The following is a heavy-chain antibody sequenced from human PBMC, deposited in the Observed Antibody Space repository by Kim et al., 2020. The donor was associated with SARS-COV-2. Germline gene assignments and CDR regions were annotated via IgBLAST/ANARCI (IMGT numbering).Heavy chain of an antibody. J-gene: IGHJ4*02. Sequence: SETLSLTCAVYGGSFSGYYWSWIRQPPGKGLEWIGEINHSGSTNYNPSLKSRVTISVDTSKNQFSLKLSSVTAADTAVYYCARGLEDIQMWQQSERGYWGQGTLVTVSS. D-gene: IGHD2-15*01. CDR2: INHSGST. CDR1: GGSFSGYY. V-gene: IGHV4-34*01. CDR3: ARGLEDIQMWQQSERGY.